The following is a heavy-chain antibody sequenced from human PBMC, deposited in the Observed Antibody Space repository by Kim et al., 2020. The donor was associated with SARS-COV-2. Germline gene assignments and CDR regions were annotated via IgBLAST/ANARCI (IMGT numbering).Heavy chain of an antibody. CDR3: AKDPSGGEHNDAIDI. CDR2: ISWNSGSI. J-gene: IGHJ3*02. V-gene: IGHV3-9*01. Sequence: GGSLRLSCAASGFTFDDYAMHWVRQAPGKGLEWVSGISWNSGSIGYADSVKGRFTISRDNAKNSLYLQMNSLRAEDTALYYCAKDPSGGEHNDAIDIWGQGTMVTVSS. D-gene: IGHD3-10*01. CDR1: GFTFDDYA.